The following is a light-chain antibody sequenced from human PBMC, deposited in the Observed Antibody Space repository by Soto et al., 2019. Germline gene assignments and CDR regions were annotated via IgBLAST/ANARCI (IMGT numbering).Light chain of an antibody. V-gene: IGKV3-20*01. CDR1: QSISSRF. J-gene: IGKJ2*01. CDR3: HQYGTSRPYT. Sequence: EIVLTQSPGTLSLSPGERATLSCRASQSISSRFLAWYQQKPGPAPRLLIYGASSRATGIPDRISGSGAGTAVTITISRLEPEDFAVEYCHQYGTSRPYTFGQGTKLEIK. CDR2: GAS.